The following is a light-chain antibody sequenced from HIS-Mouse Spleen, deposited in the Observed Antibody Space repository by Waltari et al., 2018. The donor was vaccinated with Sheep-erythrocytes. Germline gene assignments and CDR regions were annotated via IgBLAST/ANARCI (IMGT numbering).Light chain of an antibody. J-gene: IGLJ3*02. CDR2: DVS. CDR3: CSYAGSYTLV. V-gene: IGLV2-11*01. Sequence: QSALTQPRSVSGSPGQSVTISCTGTSSDVGGYNYFSWYQQHPGKAPKLLIYDVSKRASGVTDRFSGSKSGNTASLTISGLQAEDEADYYCCSYAGSYTLVFGGGTKLTVL. CDR1: SSDVGGYNY.